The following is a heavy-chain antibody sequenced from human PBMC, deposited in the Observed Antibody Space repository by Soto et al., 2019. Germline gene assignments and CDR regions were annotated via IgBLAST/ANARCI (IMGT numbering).Heavy chain of an antibody. V-gene: IGHV4-4*02. CDR2: TYQRGRT. D-gene: IGHD3-10*01. CDR1: GGSISSSNW. J-gene: IGHJ4*02. Sequence: PSETLSLTCAVSGGSISSSNWWSWVRQPPGKGRKGIGKTYQRGRTNKNPPPKSQVTKSEKKSKNNFTLRRNPLTAADTAVYYCARVYMVRGTIIRYFDYWGQGTLVTVSS. CDR3: ARVYMVRGTIIRYFDY.